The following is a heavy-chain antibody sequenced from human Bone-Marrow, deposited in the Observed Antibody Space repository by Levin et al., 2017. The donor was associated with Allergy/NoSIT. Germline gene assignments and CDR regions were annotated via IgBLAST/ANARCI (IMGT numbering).Heavy chain of an antibody. CDR3: ARIRTYGLVWGFDH. CDR1: GFTFSDYY. J-gene: IGHJ4*02. V-gene: IGHV3-11*01. D-gene: IGHD3-16*01. Sequence: TSGGSLRLSCTASGFTFSDYYMTWIRQAPGKGLEWISYISTSGSTTDYADSVKGRFSISRDNAKNSVSLQINSLGAADTALYYRARIRTYGLVWGFDHWGQGTLVTVSS. CDR2: ISTSGSTT.